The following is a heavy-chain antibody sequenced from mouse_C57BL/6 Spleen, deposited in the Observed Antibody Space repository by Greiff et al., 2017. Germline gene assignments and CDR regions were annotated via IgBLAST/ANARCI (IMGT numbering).Heavy chain of an antibody. D-gene: IGHD1-1*01. V-gene: IGHV1-80*01. Sequence: VKLVESGAELVKPGASVKISCKASGYAFSSYWMNWVKQRPGKGLEWIGQIYPGDGDTNYNGKFKGNATLTADKSSNTAYMQLSILTSEDSAVYLCASALLLRFDYWRQGTTLTVSS. CDR3: ASALLLRFDY. CDR1: GYAFSSYW. J-gene: IGHJ2*01. CDR2: IYPGDGDT.